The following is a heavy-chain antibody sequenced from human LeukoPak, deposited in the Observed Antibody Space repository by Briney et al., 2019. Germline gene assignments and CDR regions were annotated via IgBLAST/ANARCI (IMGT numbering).Heavy chain of an antibody. CDR1: GFTFSSSA. V-gene: IGHV3-23*01. J-gene: IGHJ6*02. CDR3: ASKPGVVVAATFYYYYGMDV. Sequence: GGSLRLSCAASGFTFSSSAMHWVRQAPGKGLEWVSAISGSGGSTYYADSVKGRFTISRDNSKNTLYLQMNSLRAEDTAVYYCASKPGVVVAATFYYYYGMDVWGQGTTVTVSS. D-gene: IGHD2-15*01. CDR2: ISGSGGST.